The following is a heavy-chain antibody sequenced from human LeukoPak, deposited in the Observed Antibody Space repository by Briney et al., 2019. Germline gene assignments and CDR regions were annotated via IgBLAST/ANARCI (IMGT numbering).Heavy chain of an antibody. J-gene: IGHJ5*02. CDR1: GFTFSSYA. Sequence: GGSLRLSCAASGFTFSSYAMSWVRQAPGKGLEWVSAISGSGGSTYYADSVKGRFTISRDNSKNTLYLQMNSLRAEDTAVYYCAKDLLGPGIAGKDWFDPWGQGTLVTVSS. CDR2: ISGSGGST. CDR3: AKDLLGPGIAGKDWFDP. V-gene: IGHV3-23*01. D-gene: IGHD6-13*01.